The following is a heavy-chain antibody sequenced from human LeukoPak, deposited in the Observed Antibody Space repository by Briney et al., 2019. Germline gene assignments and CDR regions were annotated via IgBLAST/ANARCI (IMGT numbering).Heavy chain of an antibody. CDR2: INHSGST. CDR1: GGSFSGYY. Sequence: PSETLSLTCAVYGGSFSGYYWSWIRQPPGKGLEWIGEINHSGSTNYNPSLKSRVTISVDTSKNQFSLKLSSVTAADTAVYYCARGYGYDSSGYYSGWGQGTLVTVSS. D-gene: IGHD3-22*01. CDR3: ARGYGYDSSGYYSG. J-gene: IGHJ4*02. V-gene: IGHV4-34*01.